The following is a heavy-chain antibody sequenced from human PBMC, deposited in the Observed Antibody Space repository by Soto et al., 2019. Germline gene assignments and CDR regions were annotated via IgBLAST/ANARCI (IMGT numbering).Heavy chain of an antibody. CDR1: GGTFSSYT. J-gene: IGHJ5*02. V-gene: IGHV1-69*13. CDR2: ISPILGAA. Sequence: GASVKVSCKTSGGTFSSYTISWVRQAPGQGLEWMGGISPILGAASHAPSFQGRVTITADDSTNTAFMELTSLRSDDTAVYYCARDLPPYCSSTRCFEANWFDPWGQGTPVTVSS. D-gene: IGHD2-2*01. CDR3: ARDLPPYCSSTRCFEANWFDP.